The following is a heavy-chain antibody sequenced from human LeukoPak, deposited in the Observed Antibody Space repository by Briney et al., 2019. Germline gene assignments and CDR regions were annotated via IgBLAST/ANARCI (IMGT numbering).Heavy chain of an antibody. J-gene: IGHJ2*01. CDR3: ARVGSGSYHSWYFDL. Sequence: PSQTLSLTCTVSGGSISSGDYYWSWIRQPPGKGLEWTGYIYYSGSTYYNPSLKSRVTISVDTSKNQFSLKLSSVTAADTAVYYCARVGSGSYHSWYFDLWGRGTLVTVSS. CDR2: IYYSGST. V-gene: IGHV4-30-4*01. CDR1: GGSISSGDYY. D-gene: IGHD1-26*01.